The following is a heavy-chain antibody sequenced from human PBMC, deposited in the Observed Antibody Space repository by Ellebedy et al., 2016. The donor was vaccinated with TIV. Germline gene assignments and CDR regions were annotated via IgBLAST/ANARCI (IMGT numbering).Heavy chain of an antibody. D-gene: IGHD5/OR15-5a*01. Sequence: PGGSLRLSCAASGFTFSRYDFHWVRQAPGKGLEWVSAIGAGGDTYYQGPVKGRFTISRENAQNSLHLQMNSLRDGDTAVYYCAREIVDIVSTEWCFELWGRGTLVTVAS. V-gene: IGHV3-13*01. CDR2: IGAGGDT. J-gene: IGHJ2*01. CDR1: GFTFSRYD. CDR3: AREIVDIVSTEWCFEL.